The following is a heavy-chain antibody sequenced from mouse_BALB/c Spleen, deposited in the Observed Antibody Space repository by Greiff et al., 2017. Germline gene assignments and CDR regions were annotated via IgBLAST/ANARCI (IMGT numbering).Heavy chain of an antibody. CDR3: ARSGYDYDGFAY. Sequence: EVKLMESGGGLVKPGGSLKLSCAASGFTFSSYAMSWVRQSPEKRLEWVAEISSGGSYTYYPDTVTGRFTISRDNAKNTLYLEMSSLRSEDTAMYYCARSGYDYDGFAYWGQGTLVTVSA. V-gene: IGHV5-9-4*01. CDR2: ISSGGSYT. J-gene: IGHJ3*01. D-gene: IGHD2-4*01. CDR1: GFTFSSYA.